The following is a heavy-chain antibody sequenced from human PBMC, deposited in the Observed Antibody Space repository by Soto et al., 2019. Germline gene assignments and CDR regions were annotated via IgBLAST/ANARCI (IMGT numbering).Heavy chain of an antibody. CDR1: GFTFSTYS. CDR3: TRTLTGTNPLDY. Sequence: EVQLVESGGGLIKPGGSLRLSCAASGFTFSTYSLNLVRQAPGKGMEWVSSISSDSSYIYYADSVKGRFTISRDNAKDSLYLQMNSLTAEDTAVYYCTRTLTGTNPLDYWGQGTLVTVSS. J-gene: IGHJ4*02. CDR2: ISSDSSYI. V-gene: IGHV3-21*01. D-gene: IGHD1-7*01.